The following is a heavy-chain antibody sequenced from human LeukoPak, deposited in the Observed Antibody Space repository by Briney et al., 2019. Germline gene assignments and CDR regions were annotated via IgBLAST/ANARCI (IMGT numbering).Heavy chain of an antibody. CDR1: GFTFSSYA. J-gene: IGHJ6*02. V-gene: IGHV3-30*04. CDR2: ISYDGSNK. CDR3: ARVGSTSSYYHYYGMDV. Sequence: PGGSLRLSCAASGFTFSSYAMHWVRQAPGKGLEWVAVISYDGSNKYYADSVKGRFTISRDNSKNTLDLQMNSLRAEDTAVYYCARVGSTSSYYHYYGMDVWGQGTTVTVSS. D-gene: IGHD2-2*01.